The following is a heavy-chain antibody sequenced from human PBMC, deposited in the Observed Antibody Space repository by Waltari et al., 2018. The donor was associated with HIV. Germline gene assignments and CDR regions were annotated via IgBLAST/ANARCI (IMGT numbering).Heavy chain of an antibody. D-gene: IGHD3-10*01. J-gene: IGHJ4*02. CDR2: IIPIFGTA. Sequence: QVQLVQSGAEVKKPRSSVKVFCKASGGTFSSYAISWVRQAPGQGLEWMGGIIPIFGTANYAQKFQGRVTITADESTSTAYMELSSLRSEDTAVYYCARDRSRAYYYGSGSYNPFDYWGQGTLVTVSS. CDR3: ARDRSRAYYYGSGSYNPFDY. V-gene: IGHV1-69*01. CDR1: GGTFSSYA.